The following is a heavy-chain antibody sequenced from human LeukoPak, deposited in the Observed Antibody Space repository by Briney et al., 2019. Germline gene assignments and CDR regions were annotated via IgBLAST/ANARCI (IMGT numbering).Heavy chain of an antibody. CDR1: GFTFSSYG. V-gene: IGHV3-30*18. CDR2: ISYDGSNK. Sequence: PGGSLRLSCAASGFTFSSYGMHWVRKAPGKGLEWVAVISYDGSNKYYADSVKGRFTISRDNSKNTLYLQMNSLRAEDTAVYYCAKDYYDSSLLFDYWGQGTLVTVSS. CDR3: AKDYYDSSLLFDY. D-gene: IGHD3-22*01. J-gene: IGHJ4*02.